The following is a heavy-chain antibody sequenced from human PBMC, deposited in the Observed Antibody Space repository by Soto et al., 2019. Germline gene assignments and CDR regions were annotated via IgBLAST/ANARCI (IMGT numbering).Heavy chain of an antibody. D-gene: IGHD2-8*01. J-gene: IGHJ6*02. CDR2: IYYSGST. CDR3: ARGRLISNYCYGMDV. CDR1: GGSISSGGYY. Sequence: SETLSLTCTVSGGSISSGGYYWSWIRQHPGKGLEWIGYIYYSGSTYYNPSLKSRVTISVDTSKNQFSLKLSSVTAADTAVYYCARGRLISNYCYGMDVWGQGTTVTVSS. V-gene: IGHV4-31*03.